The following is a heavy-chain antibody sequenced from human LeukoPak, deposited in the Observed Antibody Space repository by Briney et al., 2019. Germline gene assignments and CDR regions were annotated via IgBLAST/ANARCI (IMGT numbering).Heavy chain of an antibody. CDR1: GGSISSHY. J-gene: IGHJ6*03. V-gene: IGHV4-59*11. CDR2: IYYSGST. Sequence: PSETLSLTCTVSGGSISSHYWSWIRQPPGKGLEWIGYIYYSGSTNYNPSLKSRVTISVDTSKSQFSLKLSSVTAADTAVYYCATINPYYYYMDVWGKGTTVTVSS. CDR3: ATINPYYYYMDV.